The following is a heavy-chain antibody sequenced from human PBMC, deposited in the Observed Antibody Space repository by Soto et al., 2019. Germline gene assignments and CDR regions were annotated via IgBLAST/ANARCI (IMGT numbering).Heavy chain of an antibody. V-gene: IGHV4-59*01. CDR2: IYYSGST. D-gene: IGHD2-15*01. CDR3: ARDGAYCSGGSCYPNWFDP. Sequence: ASETLSLTCTVSGGSISSYYWSWIRQPPGKGLEWIGYIYYSGSTNYNPSLKSRVTISVDTSKNQFSLKLSSVTAADTAVYYCARDGAYCSGGSCYPNWFDPWGQGTLVTVSS. CDR1: GGSISSYY. J-gene: IGHJ5*02.